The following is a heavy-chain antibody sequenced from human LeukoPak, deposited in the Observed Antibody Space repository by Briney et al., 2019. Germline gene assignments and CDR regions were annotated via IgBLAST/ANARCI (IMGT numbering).Heavy chain of an antibody. V-gene: IGHV4-31*03. CDR3: ARRLVTWADDTFDI. Sequence: SETLSLTCTVSGVSTGSGGYYWNWIRQRPGKGLEWIGYIYYSGTAYYNPSLKSRVTISIDTSKNHFSLKLSSVTAADTAVYYCARRLVTWADDTFDIWGQGTMVTVSS. CDR1: GVSTGSGGYY. J-gene: IGHJ3*02. D-gene: IGHD2-21*02. CDR2: IYYSGTA.